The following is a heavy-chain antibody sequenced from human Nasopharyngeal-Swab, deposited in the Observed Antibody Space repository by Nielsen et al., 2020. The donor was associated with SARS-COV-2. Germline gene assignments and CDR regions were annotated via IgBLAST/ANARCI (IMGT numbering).Heavy chain of an antibody. Sequence: SETLSLTCAVYGGSFSGYYWSWIRQPPGKGLEWIGEINHSGSTNYNPSPKSRVTISVDTSKNQFSLKLSSVTAADTAVYYCARGRDYGDPFDYWGQGTLVTVSS. V-gene: IGHV4-34*01. CDR3: ARGRDYGDPFDY. CDR1: GGSFSGYY. J-gene: IGHJ4*02. D-gene: IGHD4-17*01. CDR2: INHSGST.